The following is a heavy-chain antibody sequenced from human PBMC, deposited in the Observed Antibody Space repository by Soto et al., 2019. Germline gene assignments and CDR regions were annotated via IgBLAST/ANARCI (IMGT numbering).Heavy chain of an antibody. CDR1: GFTFSSYN. Sequence: EVQLVESGGGLVQPGGSLRLSCAASGFTFSSYNMNWVRQAPGQGLEWVSYITSSSATIYYADSVKGRFTISRDNAKNSLYLQMNSLRAEDTAVFYCATEVLSSGWFAAYYMDVWGKGTTVTVSS. CDR2: ITSSSATI. D-gene: IGHD6-19*01. V-gene: IGHV3-48*01. J-gene: IGHJ6*03. CDR3: ATEVLSSGWFAAYYMDV.